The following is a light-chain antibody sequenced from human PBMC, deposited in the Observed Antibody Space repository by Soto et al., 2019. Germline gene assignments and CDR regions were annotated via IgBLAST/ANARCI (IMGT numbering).Light chain of an antibody. V-gene: IGLV2-14*01. CDR3: VSYTSSITV. Sequence: QSVLAQPAAVSGCPGQSITISCTGSSSDVGGYKYVSWYQHHPGKVPKLIIFEVSNRPSGVSNRFSGSKSGNTASLTISGLQAEDEADYYCVSYTSSITVFGGGTKVT. CDR1: SSDVGGYKY. J-gene: IGLJ2*01. CDR2: EVS.